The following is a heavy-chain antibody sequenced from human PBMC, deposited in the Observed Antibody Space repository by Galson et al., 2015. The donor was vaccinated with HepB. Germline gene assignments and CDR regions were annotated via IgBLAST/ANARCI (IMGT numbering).Heavy chain of an antibody. V-gene: IGHV4-31*03. J-gene: IGHJ4*02. Sequence: TLSLTCTVSGGSISGGHYYWSWIRQHPGKGLEWIGYIYYSGNTYYNPSLKSRVTISVDTSKNQFSLKLSSVTAADTAVYYCARVEQLVGGAKYYFDYWGQGTLVTVSS. CDR1: GGSISGGHYY. CDR3: ARVEQLVGGAKYYFDY. D-gene: IGHD6-6*01. CDR2: IYYSGNT.